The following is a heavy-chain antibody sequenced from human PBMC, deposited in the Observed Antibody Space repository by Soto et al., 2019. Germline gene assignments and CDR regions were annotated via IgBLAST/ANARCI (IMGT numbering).Heavy chain of an antibody. CDR3: AGKVIVAVPAARYMDV. CDR2: IYYSGTT. V-gene: IGHV4-31*03. D-gene: IGHD2-2*01. CDR1: GGSISSGDYH. J-gene: IGHJ6*03. Sequence: QVHLQESGPGMAKPSQTLSLTCTVSGGSISSGDYHWSGIRQHPGKGLEWVGYIYYSGTTYYNPSLKSRVNISVDTSKNQFSLKLSSVTAADTAVYYCAGKVIVAVPAARYMDVWGKGTTVTVSS.